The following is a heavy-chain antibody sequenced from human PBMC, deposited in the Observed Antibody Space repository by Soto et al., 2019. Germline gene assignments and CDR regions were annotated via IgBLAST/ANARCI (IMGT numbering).Heavy chain of an antibody. J-gene: IGHJ6*02. D-gene: IGHD5-18*01. V-gene: IGHV1-18*04. CDR2: ISAYNGNT. CDR1: GYTFTSYG. Sequence: ASVKVSCKASGYTFTSYGISWVRQAPGQGLEWMGWISAYNGNTNYAQKLQGRVTMTTDTSTSTAYMELRSLRSDDTAVYYCARGWIQLGASTYYYSYGMDVYGQGTTVSVSS. CDR3: ARGWIQLGASTYYYSYGMDV.